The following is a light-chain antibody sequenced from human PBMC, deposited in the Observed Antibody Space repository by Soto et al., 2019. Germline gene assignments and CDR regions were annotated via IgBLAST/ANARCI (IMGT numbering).Light chain of an antibody. V-gene: IGKV1-5*01. J-gene: IGKJ1*01. CDR3: QQYSDSSGE. CDR1: QSIGTW. CDR2: DAS. Sequence: DIQVTQSPSTLSASVGDRVTITCGASQSIGTWLAWYQQKPGKAPKLLIFDASTLESGVPSRFSGSGSGTDFTLTISSLQPDDFATYYCQQYSDSSGEFCQGTKVDIK.